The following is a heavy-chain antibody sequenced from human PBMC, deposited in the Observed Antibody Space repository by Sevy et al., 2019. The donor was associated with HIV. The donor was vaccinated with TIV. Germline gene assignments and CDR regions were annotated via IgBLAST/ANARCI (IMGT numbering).Heavy chain of an antibody. CDR2: ISAYNGNT. V-gene: IGHV1-18*01. CDR3: ARDRGDFWSGYYEGYFDY. D-gene: IGHD3-3*01. CDR1: GYTFTSYG. Sequence: ASVKVSCKASGYTFTSYGISWVRQAPGQGLEWMGWISAYNGNTNYAQKLQGRVTMTTDTSTSTAYMELRSLRSDDTDVYYCARDRGDFWSGYYEGYFDYWGQGTLVTVSS. J-gene: IGHJ4*02.